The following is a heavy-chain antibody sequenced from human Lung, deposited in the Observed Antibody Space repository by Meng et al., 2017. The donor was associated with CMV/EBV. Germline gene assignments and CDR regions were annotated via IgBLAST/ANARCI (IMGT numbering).Heavy chain of an antibody. CDR2: IYHSGST. J-gene: IGHJ4*02. CDR3: ARVGAYCGGDCYHPR. V-gene: IGHV4-4*02. D-gene: IGHD2-21*02. CDR1: GGSLSSRNW. Sequence: QVELQESGPGRVKPSGTRSLTCAVFGGSLSSRNWWSWVRQPPGKGLEWIGEIYHSGSTNYNPSLKSRVTISVDESKNQFSLRLSSVTAADTAVYYCARVGAYCGGDCYHPRWGQGTLVTVSS.